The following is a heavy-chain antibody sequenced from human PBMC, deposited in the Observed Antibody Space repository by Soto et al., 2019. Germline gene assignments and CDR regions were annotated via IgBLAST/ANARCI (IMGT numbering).Heavy chain of an antibody. CDR1: GFTFGSYA. D-gene: IGHD7-27*01. Sequence: QVQLVESGGGVVQPGRSLRLSCAASGFTFGSYAMHWGRQAPGKGLEWVAVISYDGSNKYYADSVKGRFTISRDNSKNTLYLQMNSLRAEDTAVYYCARSNWGSTYYYYGMDVWGQGTTVTVSS. J-gene: IGHJ6*02. V-gene: IGHV3-30-3*01. CDR3: ARSNWGSTYYYYGMDV. CDR2: ISYDGSNK.